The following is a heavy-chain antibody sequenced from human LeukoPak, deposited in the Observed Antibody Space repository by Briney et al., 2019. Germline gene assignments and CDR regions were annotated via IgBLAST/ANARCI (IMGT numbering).Heavy chain of an antibody. CDR3: ASAEETSSSLPMGYFDY. V-gene: IGHV3-7*01. D-gene: IGHD6-6*01. J-gene: IGHJ4*02. CDR2: IKQDGSEK. Sequence: PGGSLRLSCAASGFTFSSYWMSWVRQAPGKGLEWVANIKQDGSEKYYVDSVKGRFTISRDNSKNTLYLQMNSPRAEDTAVYYCASAEETSSSLPMGYFDYWGQGTLVTVSS. CDR1: GFTFSSYW.